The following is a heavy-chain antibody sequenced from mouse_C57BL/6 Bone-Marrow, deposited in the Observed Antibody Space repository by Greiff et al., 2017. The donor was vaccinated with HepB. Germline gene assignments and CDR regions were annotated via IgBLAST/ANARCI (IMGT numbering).Heavy chain of an antibody. J-gene: IGHJ3*01. CDR1: GYTFTDYE. CDR3: TRGRVKFSFAY. Sequence: AQLQQSGVELVRPGASVTLSCKASGYTFTDYEMHWVKQTPVHGLEWIGAIDPETGGTAYNQKFKGKAILTADKSSSTAYMELRSLTSEDSAVYYCTRGRVKFSFAYWGQGTLVTVSA. V-gene: IGHV1-15*01. D-gene: IGHD2-1*01. CDR2: IDPETGGT.